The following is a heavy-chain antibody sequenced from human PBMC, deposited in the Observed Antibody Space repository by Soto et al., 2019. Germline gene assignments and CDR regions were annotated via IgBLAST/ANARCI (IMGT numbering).Heavy chain of an antibody. CDR1: GYTFTNYY. CDR2: INPDNGVP. Sequence: SVKVSCKASGYTFTNYYVQWVRQAPVQGLEWMGWINPDNGVPNYAQKFQGRVTLSRDTSINTAYMELSRLTSDDTAVYYCARTDYLFSTLTYYFDYWGQGTLVTVSS. D-gene: IGHD3-16*01. J-gene: IGHJ4*02. V-gene: IGHV1-2*02. CDR3: ARTDYLFSTLTYYFDY.